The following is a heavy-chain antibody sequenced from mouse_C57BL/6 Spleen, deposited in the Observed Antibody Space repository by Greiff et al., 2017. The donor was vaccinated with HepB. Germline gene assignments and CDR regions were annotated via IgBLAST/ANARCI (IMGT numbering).Heavy chain of an antibody. J-gene: IGHJ4*01. CDR1: GFTFSDYY. Sequence: EVKLVESEGGLVQPGRSMKLSCTASGFTFSDYYMAWVRQVPEKGLEWVANINYDGSSTYYLDSLKSRFIISRDNAKNILYLQMSSLKSEDTATYYCARDQDPYAMDYWGQGTSVTVSS. CDR2: INYDGSST. CDR3: ARDQDPYAMDY. D-gene: IGHD3-2*02. V-gene: IGHV5-16*01.